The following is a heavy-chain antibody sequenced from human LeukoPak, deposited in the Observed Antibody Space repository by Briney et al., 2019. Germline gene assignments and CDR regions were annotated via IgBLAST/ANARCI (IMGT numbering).Heavy chain of an antibody. CDR3: ARRLTQYDCFDP. Sequence: SQTLSLTCAISGDSVSSNSVTWNWIRQSPSRGLVWLGRTYYRSTWYNDYAVSVRGRITVNPDTSKNQFSLHLNSVTPEDTAVYYCARRLTQYDCFDPWGQGILVTVSS. D-gene: IGHD2-2*01. CDR1: GDSVSSNSVT. V-gene: IGHV6-1*01. CDR2: TYYRSTWYN. J-gene: IGHJ5*02.